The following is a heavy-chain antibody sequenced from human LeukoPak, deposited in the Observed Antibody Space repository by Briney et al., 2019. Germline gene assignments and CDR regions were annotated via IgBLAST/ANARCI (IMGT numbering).Heavy chain of an antibody. Sequence: SGGSLRLSCAASGFSVSSNYMSWVRQAPGKGLECVSIIYSGGTTYYTDSVKGRSTISRDNSKNTLYLQMNSLRVEDTAVYFCARGLSLSGYLDAFDIWGQGTMVTVSS. CDR3: ARGLSLSGYLDAFDI. D-gene: IGHD3-22*01. V-gene: IGHV3-53*01. CDR1: GFSVSSNY. CDR2: IYSGGTT. J-gene: IGHJ3*02.